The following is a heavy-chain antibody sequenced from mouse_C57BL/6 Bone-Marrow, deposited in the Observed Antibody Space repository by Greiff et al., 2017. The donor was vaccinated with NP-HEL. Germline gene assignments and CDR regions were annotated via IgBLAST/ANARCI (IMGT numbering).Heavy chain of an antibody. D-gene: IGHD1-1*01. Sequence: VQLQQSDAELVKPGASVKISCKVSGYTFTDHTIHWMKQRPEQGLEWIGYIYPRDGSTKYNEKFKGKATLTADKSSSTAYMQLNSLTSEDSAVYFCAMIYYYGSSSDRDAMDYWGQGTSVTVSS. CDR2: IYPRDGST. CDR1: GYTFTDHT. J-gene: IGHJ4*01. V-gene: IGHV1-78*01. CDR3: AMIYYYGSSSDRDAMDY.